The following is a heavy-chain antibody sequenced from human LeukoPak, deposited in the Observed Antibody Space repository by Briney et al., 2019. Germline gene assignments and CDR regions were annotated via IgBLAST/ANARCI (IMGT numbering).Heavy chain of an antibody. CDR1: GYTFTSYG. D-gene: IGHD2-2*02. CDR3: ARDRFEDIVVVPAAIPPDY. V-gene: IGHV1-18*01. CDR2: ISAYNGNT. Sequence: ASVKVSCKASGYTFTSYGISWVRQAPGQGLEWMGWISAYNGNTNYAQKLQGRVTMTTDTSTSTAYMELRSLRSDDTAVYYCARDRFEDIVVVPAAIPPDYWGQGTLVTVSS. J-gene: IGHJ4*02.